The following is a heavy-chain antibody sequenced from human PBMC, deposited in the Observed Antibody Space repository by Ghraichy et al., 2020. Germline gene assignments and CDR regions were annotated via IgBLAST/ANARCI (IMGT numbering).Heavy chain of an antibody. CDR2: MSHNGGVA. CDR3: VKGAAPTVSGGAFDM. J-gene: IGHJ3*02. Sequence: GSLRLSCSASEFTFSVSAMHWVRQAPGKGLEHVSAMSHNGGVAYYPDSLKGRFAISRDNSKNMLFLQMSSLRVEDTAVYYCVKGAAPTVSGGAFDMWGQGTMVTVSS. V-gene: IGHV3-64D*06. D-gene: IGHD5/OR15-5a*01. CDR1: EFTFSVSA.